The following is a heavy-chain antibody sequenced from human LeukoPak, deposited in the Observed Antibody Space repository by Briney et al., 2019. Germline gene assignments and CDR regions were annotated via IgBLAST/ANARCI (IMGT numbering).Heavy chain of an antibody. CDR1: GFTFTDHY. CDR2: IGGGGENT. Sequence: PGASLRLSCAASGFTFTDHYMHWVRQAPGKGLEWLSTIGGGGENTYYADSVRGRFTISRDNSKNTVYLQMKSLRAEDTAVYFCAKVLTGSQDYWGQGTLVTVSS. V-gene: IGHV3-23*01. D-gene: IGHD7-27*01. J-gene: IGHJ4*02. CDR3: AKVLTGSQDY.